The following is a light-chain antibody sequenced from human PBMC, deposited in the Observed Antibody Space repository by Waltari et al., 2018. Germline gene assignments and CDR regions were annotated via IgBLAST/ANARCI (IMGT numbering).Light chain of an antibody. J-gene: IGLJ3*02. Sequence: QSVLTQPPSVSGAPGQRVTISCSGSSSNIGAGHDVHWYQVFPRAAPKLLSYGTSTRPSGVPGRFSGSKSGTSASLAITGLQAEDEADYYCQSYDSSLTSGVVFGGGTKVTVL. CDR3: QSYDSSLTSGVV. CDR2: GTS. V-gene: IGLV1-40*01. CDR1: SSNIGAGHD.